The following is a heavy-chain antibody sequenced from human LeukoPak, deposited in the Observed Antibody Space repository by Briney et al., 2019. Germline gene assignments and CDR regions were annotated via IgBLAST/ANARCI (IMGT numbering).Heavy chain of an antibody. CDR3: VREDYFGVGAFDI. D-gene: IGHD3-10*01. CDR1: GGSISSGGYS. Sequence: SETLSLTCVVSGGSISSGGYSWSWIRQPPGKGLEWIGYIYHSGSTYYNPSLKSRVTISVDRSKNQFSLKLSSVTAADSAVYYCVREDYFGVGAFDIWGQGTMVTVSS. J-gene: IGHJ3*02. V-gene: IGHV4-30-2*01. CDR2: IYHSGST.